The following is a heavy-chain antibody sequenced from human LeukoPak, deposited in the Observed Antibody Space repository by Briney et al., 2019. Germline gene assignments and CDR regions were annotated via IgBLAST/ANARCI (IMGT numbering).Heavy chain of an antibody. Sequence: GGSLRLSCAASGFTFSDYYMSWIRQAPGKGLEWVSYISSSSSYTNYADSVKGRFTISRDNAKNSLYLQMNSPGAADTAVFYCGRRGGGVLGYWGQGTLVTVSS. V-gene: IGHV3-11*03. CDR2: ISSSSSYT. D-gene: IGHD2-8*02. CDR3: GRRGGGVLGY. J-gene: IGHJ4*02. CDR1: GFTFSDYY.